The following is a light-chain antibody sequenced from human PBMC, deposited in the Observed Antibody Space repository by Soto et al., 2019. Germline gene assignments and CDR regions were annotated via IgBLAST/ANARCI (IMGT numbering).Light chain of an antibody. CDR2: AAS. Sequence: EIQMTQSPSSLSASVGDRVTITCRASQDISNYLAWYQQKPGKVPELLIYAASTLQSGVPSRFSGSGSGTDFTLTISSLQPEDVASYFCQKYNSAPQTFGQGTKVDIK. CDR3: QKYNSAPQT. V-gene: IGKV1-27*01. J-gene: IGKJ1*01. CDR1: QDISNY.